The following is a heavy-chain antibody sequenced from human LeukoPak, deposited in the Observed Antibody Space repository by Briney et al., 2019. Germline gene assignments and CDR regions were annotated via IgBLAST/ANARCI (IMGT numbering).Heavy chain of an antibody. V-gene: IGHV4-39*01. CDR2: IYYSGSI. CDR3: ARGDSGTVGY. CDR1: GGSISSGSYY. Sequence: PSETLSLTCTVSGGSISSGSYYWGWIRQPPGKGLEWIGSIYYSGSIYYNPSLKSRVTISVDTSKNQFSLKLSSVTAADTAVYYCARGDSGTVGYWGQGTLVTVSS. J-gene: IGHJ4*02. D-gene: IGHD1-26*01.